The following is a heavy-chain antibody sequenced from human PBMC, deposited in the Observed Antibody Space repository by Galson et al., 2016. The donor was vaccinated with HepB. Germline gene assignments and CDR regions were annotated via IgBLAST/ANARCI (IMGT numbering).Heavy chain of an antibody. CDR1: GFTFSTYA. V-gene: IGHV3-23*01. CDR3: AKCDRWHSWSS. Sequence: SLRLSCAASGFTFSTYAMSWVRQAPEKGLEWVSAIGSHFDTHSADSVKGRFTVPRDNSKNTLYLQVDSLRAEDTALYYCAKCDRWHSWSSWGQGTLVTVSS. CDR2: IGSHFDT. D-gene: IGHD6-13*01. J-gene: IGHJ4*02.